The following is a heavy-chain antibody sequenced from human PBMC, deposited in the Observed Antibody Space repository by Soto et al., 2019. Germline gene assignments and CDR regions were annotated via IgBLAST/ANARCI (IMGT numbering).Heavy chain of an antibody. J-gene: IGHJ5*02. CDR2: SYWDDDK. D-gene: IGHD5-12*01. CDR1: GFSLSTSGVG. V-gene: IGHV2-5*02. CDR3: AHRHNSGYDLRMLWFDP. Sequence: QITLKESGPALVKPTQPLTLTCTFSGFSLSTSGVGVGWIRQPPGKALEWLALSYWDDDKRYSPSLKSRLTSTKDTSKNQMPLTMTNMDPLDTATYYCAHRHNSGYDLRMLWFDPWGQGTLVTVSS.